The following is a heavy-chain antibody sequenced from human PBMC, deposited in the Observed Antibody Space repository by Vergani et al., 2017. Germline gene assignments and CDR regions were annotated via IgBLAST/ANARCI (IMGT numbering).Heavy chain of an antibody. V-gene: IGHV4-34*01. J-gene: IGHJ4*02. CDR1: GGSFSGYY. CDR3: AGAGSSWYGGYDDC. CDR2: INHSGST. D-gene: IGHD6-13*01. Sequence: QVQLQQWGAGLLKPSETLSLTCAVYGGSFSGYYWSWIRQPPGKGLEWIGEINHSGSTNYNPSLKSRVTISVDTSKNQFSLKLSSVTAADTAVYYCAGAGSSWYGGYDDCWGRGTLVAVSA.